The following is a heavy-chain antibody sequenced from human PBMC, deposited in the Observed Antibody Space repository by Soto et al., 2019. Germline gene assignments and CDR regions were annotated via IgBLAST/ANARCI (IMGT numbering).Heavy chain of an antibody. D-gene: IGHD4-17*01. CDR2: INHSGST. J-gene: IGHJ6*02. Sequence: PSETQSLTCAVYGGSFSGYYWSWIRQPPGKGLEWIGEINHSGSTNYNPSLKSRVTISVDTSKNQFSLKLSSVTAADTAVYYCFYGDYYYGMDVWGQGTTVTVSS. CDR1: GGSFSGYY. CDR3: FYGDYYYGMDV. V-gene: IGHV4-34*01.